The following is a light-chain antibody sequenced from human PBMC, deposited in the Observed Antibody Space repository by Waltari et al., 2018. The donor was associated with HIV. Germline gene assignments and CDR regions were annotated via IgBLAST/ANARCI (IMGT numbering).Light chain of an antibody. CDR1: TSNIGAGYD. Sequence: QSVLTQPPSVSGAPGQRVTISCTGNTSNIGAGYDVHWYQQLPGTAPKLLIYGNTNRPSGAPDGSSASTPGTSASLAITGLQADDEADFYCQSYDSSLSGVIFGGGTKLTVL. V-gene: IGLV1-40*01. J-gene: IGLJ2*01. CDR3: QSYDSSLSGVI. CDR2: GNT.